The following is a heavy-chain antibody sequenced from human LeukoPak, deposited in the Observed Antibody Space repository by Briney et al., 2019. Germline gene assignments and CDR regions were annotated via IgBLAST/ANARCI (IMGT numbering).Heavy chain of an antibody. J-gene: IGHJ4*01. D-gene: IGHD4-17*01. CDR1: GGSFSGYY. CDR3: ARAVGGGPATVLTPLDY. Sequence: SETLSLTCAVYGGSFSGYYWSWIRQPPGKGLEWIGEINHGGSTNYNPSLKSRITISVDTSKNQFSLKLTSVTAADTAVYYCARAVGGGPATVLTPLDYWGHGTLVTVSS. CDR2: INHGGST. V-gene: IGHV4-34*01.